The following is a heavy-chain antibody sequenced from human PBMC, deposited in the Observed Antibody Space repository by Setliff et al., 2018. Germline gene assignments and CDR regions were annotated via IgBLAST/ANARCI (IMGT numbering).Heavy chain of an antibody. J-gene: IGHJ3*02. CDR2: INGVGTIT. V-gene: IGHV3-74*01. CDR3: AKSITMIVPGAFDI. D-gene: IGHD3-22*01. CDR1: GFSFSNCW. Sequence: GGSLRLSCTASGFSFSNCWVSWVRQVPGKGLVWVSRINGVGTITHYADSVKGRFTISRDNDKKTLYLQMTGLRAEDTGVYYCAKSITMIVPGAFDIRGQGTVVTVSS.